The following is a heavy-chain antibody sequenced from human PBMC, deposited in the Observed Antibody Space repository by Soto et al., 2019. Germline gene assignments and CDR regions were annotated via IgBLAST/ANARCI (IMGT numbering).Heavy chain of an antibody. Sequence: ASVKASSKASGYTFTSYGISWVRQAPGQGLEWMGWISAYNGNTNYAQKLQGRVTMTTDTSTSTAYMELRSLRSDDTAVYYCARDHGGYCSSTSCPELDDAFDIWGQGTMVTVSS. CDR3: ARDHGGYCSSTSCPELDDAFDI. V-gene: IGHV1-18*01. J-gene: IGHJ3*02. CDR1: GYTFTSYG. D-gene: IGHD2-2*01. CDR2: ISAYNGNT.